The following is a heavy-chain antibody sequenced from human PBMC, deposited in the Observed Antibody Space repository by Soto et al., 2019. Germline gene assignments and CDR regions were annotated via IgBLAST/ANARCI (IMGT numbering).Heavy chain of an antibody. J-gene: IGHJ6*02. V-gene: IGHV3-30-3*01. Sequence: GGSLRLSCAASGFTFSSYAMDWVRQAPGKGLEWVAVISYDGSNKQYTDPVKGRFTISRDNSKNTLYLQMNSPRVDDTAVYYCARDGSDSWNYYYGLDVWGQGTTVTVSS. CDR2: ISYDGSNK. CDR3: ARDGSDSWNYYYGLDV. D-gene: IGHD6-13*01. CDR1: GFTFSSYA.